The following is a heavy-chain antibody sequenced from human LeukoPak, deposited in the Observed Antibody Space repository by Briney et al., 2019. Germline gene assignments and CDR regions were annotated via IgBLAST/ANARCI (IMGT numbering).Heavy chain of an antibody. CDR3: ARGIYGDPVAFDY. CDR2: IHSDEIRT. D-gene: IGHD4/OR15-4a*01. Sequence: GGSLRLSGAASGFTFSSYWMHWVRQAPGRGLVWVSRIHSDEIRTNYADSVTGRFTISRDNAKNTVYLQMNSLRNEDTAVYYCARGIYGDPVAFDYWGQGTLVTVSS. V-gene: IGHV3-74*01. CDR1: GFTFSSYW. J-gene: IGHJ4*02.